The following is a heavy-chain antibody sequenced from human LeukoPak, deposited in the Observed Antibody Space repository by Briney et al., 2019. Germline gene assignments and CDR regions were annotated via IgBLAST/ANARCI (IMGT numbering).Heavy chain of an antibody. Sequence: SQTLSLTCTVSGGSISSGDYYWSWIRQPPGKGLEWIGYIYYSGSTYYNPSLKSRVTIPVDTSKNQFSLKLSSVTAADTAVYYCARQYGSGSYYNWFDPWGQGTLVTVSS. V-gene: IGHV4-30-4*01. J-gene: IGHJ5*02. D-gene: IGHD3-10*01. CDR3: ARQYGSGSYYNWFDP. CDR1: GGSISSGDYY. CDR2: IYYSGST.